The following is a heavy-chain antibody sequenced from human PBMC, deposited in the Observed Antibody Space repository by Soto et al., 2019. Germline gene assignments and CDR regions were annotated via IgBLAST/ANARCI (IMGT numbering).Heavy chain of an antibody. Sequence: PGGSLRLSCAASGFTFRNYAMNWVRQAPGKGLEWASCISASGVDTYYADSVNGRFAISRDNSKNTLYLQMNSLRAEDTAVYYCAKDLGDVILVVYAITGFDEWGQGTLVTVSS. CDR1: GFTFRNYA. J-gene: IGHJ4*02. CDR3: AKDLGDVILVVYAITGFDE. D-gene: IGHD2-8*01. CDR2: ISASGVDT. V-gene: IGHV3-23*01.